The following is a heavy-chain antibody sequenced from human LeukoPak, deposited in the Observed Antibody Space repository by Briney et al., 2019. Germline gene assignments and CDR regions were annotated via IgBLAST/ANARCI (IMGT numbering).Heavy chain of an antibody. V-gene: IGHV4-38-2*02. CDR3: ASVDTAIRLDY. Sequence: PSETLSLTCTVSGYFISSGYYWGWIRQPPGKGPEWIGSIYHSGNTYYNPSLKSRVTISLDTSKNQFSLKLSSVTAADTAVYYCASVDTAIRLDYWGQGTLVTVSS. D-gene: IGHD5-18*01. CDR2: IYHSGNT. CDR1: GYFISSGYY. J-gene: IGHJ4*02.